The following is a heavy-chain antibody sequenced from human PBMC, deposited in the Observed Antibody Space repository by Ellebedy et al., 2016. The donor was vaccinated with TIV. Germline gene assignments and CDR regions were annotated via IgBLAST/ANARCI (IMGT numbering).Heavy chain of an antibody. D-gene: IGHD6-13*01. V-gene: IGHV1-8*03. CDR3: ARSAPGQQLVLDY. CDR2: MNPNSGNT. J-gene: IGHJ4*02. CDR1: GYTFTSYD. Sequence: AASVKVSCKASGYTFTSYDINWVRQATGQGLEWMGWMNPNSGNTGYAQKFQGRVTITRNTSISTAYMELSSLRSEDTAVYYCARSAPGQQLVLDYWGQGTLVTVSS.